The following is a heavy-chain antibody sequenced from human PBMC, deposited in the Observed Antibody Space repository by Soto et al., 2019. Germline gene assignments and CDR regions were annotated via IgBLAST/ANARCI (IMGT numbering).Heavy chain of an antibody. CDR2: ISTFNGNT. CDR3: VRDLGYCSGTSCRNRFDP. J-gene: IGHJ5*02. Sequence: QVQLVQSGAEVKKPGASVKVSCETSGYTFANYGISWVRQAPGQGLEWMAWISTFNGNTNYAQKFQGRVTMTTDTSTSTVYMELGSLRADDTAVYYCVRDLGYCSGTSCRNRFDPWAREPWSPSPQ. D-gene: IGHD2-2*01. CDR1: GYTFANYG. V-gene: IGHV1-18*01.